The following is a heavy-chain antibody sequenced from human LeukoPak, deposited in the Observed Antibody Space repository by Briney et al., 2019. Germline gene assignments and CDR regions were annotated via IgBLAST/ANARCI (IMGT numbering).Heavy chain of an antibody. J-gene: IGHJ6*02. CDR2: ISYDGSNK. D-gene: IGHD3-22*01. V-gene: IGHV3-30*18. CDR3: AKDTGYYYDSSGYHPIYYYYGMDV. Sequence: PGRSLRLSCAASGFTFSSYGMHWVRQAPGKGLEWVAVISYDGSNKYYADSVKGRFTISRDNSKNTLYLQMNSLRAEDTAVYYCAKDTGYYYDSSGYHPIYYYYGMDVWGQGTTVTVSS. CDR1: GFTFSSYG.